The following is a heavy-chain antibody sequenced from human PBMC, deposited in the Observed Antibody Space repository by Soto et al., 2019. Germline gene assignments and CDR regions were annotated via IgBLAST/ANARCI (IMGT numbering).Heavy chain of an antibody. CDR3: ARETYSSASTPTFAY. Sequence: QVQLVESGGGVVQPGRSLRLSCAASGFTFSSYAMHWVRQAPGKGLEWVAVISYDGSNKYYADSVKGRFTISRDNSKNTLFLQMNSRRAAATAVSYCARETYSSASTPTFAYWGQGTLVTVSS. V-gene: IGHV3-30-3*01. CDR2: ISYDGSNK. D-gene: IGHD6-19*01. CDR1: GFTFSSYA. J-gene: IGHJ4*02.